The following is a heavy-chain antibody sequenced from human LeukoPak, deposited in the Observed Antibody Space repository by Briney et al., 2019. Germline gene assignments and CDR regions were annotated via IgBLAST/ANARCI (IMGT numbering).Heavy chain of an antibody. CDR1: GGSVSSASHY. J-gene: IGHJ5*02. CDR2: IFYSGST. Sequence: PSGTLSLTCSVSGGSVSSASHYWSWIRQPPGKGLEWIGDIFYSGSTSYNSSLKSRVTISVDTSKNQFSLKLRSVIAADTAAYYCARLVAAAAAGRFDPWGQGTLVTVSS. D-gene: IGHD6-13*01. CDR3: ARLVAAAAAGRFDP. V-gene: IGHV4-61*01.